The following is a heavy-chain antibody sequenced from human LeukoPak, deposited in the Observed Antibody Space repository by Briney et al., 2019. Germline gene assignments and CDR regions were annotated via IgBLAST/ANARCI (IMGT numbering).Heavy chain of an antibody. D-gene: IGHD3-10*01. CDR3: ARAGTVLWFGELFHDAFDI. CDR1: GYTFTGYY. J-gene: IGHJ3*02. Sequence: GASVKVSCKASGYTFTGYYMHWVRQAPGQGLEWMGWINPNSGGTNYAQKFQGWVTMTRDTSISTAYMELSRLRSDDTAVYYCARAGTVLWFGELFHDAFDIWGQGTMVTVSS. V-gene: IGHV1-2*04. CDR2: INPNSGGT.